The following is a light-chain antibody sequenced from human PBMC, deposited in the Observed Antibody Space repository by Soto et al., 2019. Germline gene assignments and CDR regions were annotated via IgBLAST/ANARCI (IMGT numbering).Light chain of an antibody. CDR3: AAWDDSLNARDWV. V-gene: IGLV2-14*02. J-gene: IGLJ3*02. CDR1: SSDVGSYNL. CDR2: EGS. Sequence: QSALTQPASVSGSPGQSITISCTGTSSDVGSYNLVSWYQQHPGKAPKLMIYEGSKRPSGVSNRFSGSKSGTSASLAISGLQSEDEADYYCAAWDDSLNARDWVFGGGTKLTVL.